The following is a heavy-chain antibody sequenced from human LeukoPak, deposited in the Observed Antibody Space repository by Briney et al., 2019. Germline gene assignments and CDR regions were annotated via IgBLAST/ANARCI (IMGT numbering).Heavy chain of an antibody. CDR3: ARTLVRGIGDAFEI. Sequence: ASVKVSCKASGYTFTGYYMHWVRQAPGQGLEWMGWISAYNGNTIYAHKLQGRVTMTTDTSTSTAYMELRSLRSDDTAVYYCARTLVRGIGDAFEIWGQGTMVTVSS. D-gene: IGHD3-10*01. J-gene: IGHJ3*02. CDR2: ISAYNGNT. CDR1: GYTFTGYY. V-gene: IGHV1-18*04.